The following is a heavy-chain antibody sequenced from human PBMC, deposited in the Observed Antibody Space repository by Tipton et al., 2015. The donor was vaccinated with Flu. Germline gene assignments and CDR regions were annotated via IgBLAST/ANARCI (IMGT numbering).Heavy chain of an antibody. V-gene: IGHV4-38-2*01. CDR2: INHSGSA. Sequence: TLSLTCSVSGDSIGSQYFWGWIRQPPGKALEWIGEINHSGSANYNPSLKTRVTISVDASKNQFSLKLSSVTAADTAVYYCARSIAVSGKFDPWGQGTLVTVSS. CDR3: ARSIAVSGKFDP. D-gene: IGHD6-19*01. J-gene: IGHJ5*02. CDR1: GDSIGSQYF.